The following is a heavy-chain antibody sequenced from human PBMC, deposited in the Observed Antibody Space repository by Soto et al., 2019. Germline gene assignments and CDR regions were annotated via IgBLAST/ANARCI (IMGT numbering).Heavy chain of an antibody. CDR1: GFTISECS. V-gene: IGHV3-48*02. CDR3: VRDRDLYRDMFHADL. Sequence: GGSLRLSCEASGFTISECSMNWVRQTPGKGLEWLAYITIRTGNVRYADSVRGRFTISADIAENSVILQMNSLRDEDSAVYFCVRDRDLYRDMFHADLWGQGTLVTV. CDR2: ITIRTGNV. J-gene: IGHJ4*01. D-gene: IGHD3-10*02.